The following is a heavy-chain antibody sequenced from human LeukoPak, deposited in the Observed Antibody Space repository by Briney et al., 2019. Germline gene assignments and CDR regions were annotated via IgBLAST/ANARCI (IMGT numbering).Heavy chain of an antibody. J-gene: IGHJ4*02. D-gene: IGHD2-15*01. V-gene: IGHV3-21*01. CDR2: ISSGSTYI. CDR3: ARLGYCSGGSCSSFDY. CDR1: GFTFSSYV. Sequence: GGSLRLSCAASGFTFSSYVMNWVRQAPGKGLEWVSSISSGSTYIYYADSVKGRFTISRDNAKNALYLQMNSLRAEDTAVYYCARLGYCSGGSCSSFDYWGQGTLVTVSS.